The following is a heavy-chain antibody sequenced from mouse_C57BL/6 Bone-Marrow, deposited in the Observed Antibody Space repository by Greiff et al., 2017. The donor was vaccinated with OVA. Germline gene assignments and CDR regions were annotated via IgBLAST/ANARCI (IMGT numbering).Heavy chain of an antibody. Sequence: EVHLVESGGGLVKPGGSLKLSCAASGFTFSSYAMSWVRQTPEKRLEWVATISDGGSYTYYPDNVKGRFTISRDNAKNNLYLQMSHLKSEDTAMYYCARDERLDYFDYWGQGTTLTVSS. CDR1: GFTFSSYA. V-gene: IGHV5-4*01. D-gene: IGHD2-4*01. J-gene: IGHJ2*01. CDR3: ARDERLDYFDY. CDR2: ISDGGSYT.